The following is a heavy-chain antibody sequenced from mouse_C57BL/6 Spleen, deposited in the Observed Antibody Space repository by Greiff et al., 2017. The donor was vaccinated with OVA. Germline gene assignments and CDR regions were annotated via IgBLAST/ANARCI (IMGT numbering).Heavy chain of an antibody. Sequence: EVKLMESGGGLVQPGGSLSLSCAASGFTFTDYYMSWVRQPPGKALEWLGFIRNKANGYTTEYSASVKGRFTISRDNSQSILYLQMKALRAEDSATYYCARSAYGSSYFDYWGQGTTLTVSS. CDR1: GFTFTDYY. D-gene: IGHD1-1*01. V-gene: IGHV7-3*01. CDR2: IRNKANGYTT. CDR3: ARSAYGSSYFDY. J-gene: IGHJ2*01.